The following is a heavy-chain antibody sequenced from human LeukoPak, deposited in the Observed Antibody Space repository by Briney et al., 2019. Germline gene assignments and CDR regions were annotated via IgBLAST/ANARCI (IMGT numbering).Heavy chain of an antibody. CDR3: ARVDCSSTSCYYFDY. D-gene: IGHD2-2*01. CDR1: GYTFTSYG. CDR2: ISAYNGNT. Sequence: ASVKVSCKASGYTFTSYGISWVRQAPGQGLEWMGWISAYNGNTNYAQKLQGRVTMTIDTSTSTAYMELRSLRSDDTAVYYCARVDCSSTSCYYFDYWGQGTLVTVSS. V-gene: IGHV1-18*01. J-gene: IGHJ4*02.